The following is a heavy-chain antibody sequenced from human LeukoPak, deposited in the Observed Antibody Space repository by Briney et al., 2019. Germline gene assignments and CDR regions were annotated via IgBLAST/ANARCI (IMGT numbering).Heavy chain of an antibody. J-gene: IGHJ4*02. V-gene: IGHV1-46*01. D-gene: IGHD2-15*01. CDR1: GYTFTSYY. Sequence: GASVKVSCKASGYTFTSYYMHWVRQAPGQGLEWMGIINPSGGSTSYAQKFQGRVTMTRDTSTSTVYMELSSLRSEDTAVYYCARDFSFYCSGGSCYSEVQYYFDYWGQGTLVTASS. CDR2: INPSGGST. CDR3: ARDFSFYCSGGSCYSEVQYYFDY.